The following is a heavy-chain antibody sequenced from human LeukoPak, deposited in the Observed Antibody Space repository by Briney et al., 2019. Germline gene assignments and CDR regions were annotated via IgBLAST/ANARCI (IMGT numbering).Heavy chain of an antibody. CDR1: GGTFSSYA. CDR3: ARDQTYSGSGIYTYFDY. CDR2: ITPIFGTA. Sequence: ASVKVSCKASGGTFSSYAISWVRQAPGQGLEWMGGITPIFGTANYAQKFQGRVTMTRDTSISTAYMELSRLRSDDTAVYYCARDQTYSGSGIYTYFDYWGQGILVTVSS. V-gene: IGHV1-69*05. D-gene: IGHD3-10*01. J-gene: IGHJ4*02.